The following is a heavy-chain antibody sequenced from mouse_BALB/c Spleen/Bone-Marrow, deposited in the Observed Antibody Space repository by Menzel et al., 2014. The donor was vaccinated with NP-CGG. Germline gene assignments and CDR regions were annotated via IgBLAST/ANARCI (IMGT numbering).Heavy chain of an antibody. D-gene: IGHD2-12*01. CDR2: FYPGGGSI. CDR3: ARHEDLDIRRRLSAMDY. V-gene: IGHV1-62-2*01. CDR1: GYTFTDYI. J-gene: IGHJ4*01. Sequence: QVQLKQSGAELVKPGTSVNLSCKASGYTFTDYIIHWVKQRSGQGLEWIGWFYPGGGSIKYNEKFKDKATLTADKSSNTVYMELSRLTSEDSAVYFCARHEDLDIRRRLSAMDYWGQGTSVTVSS.